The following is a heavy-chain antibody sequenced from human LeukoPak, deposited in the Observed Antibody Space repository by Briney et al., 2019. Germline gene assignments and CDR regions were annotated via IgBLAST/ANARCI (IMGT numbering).Heavy chain of an antibody. CDR2: IKQDGSEK. D-gene: IGHD6-13*01. Sequence: PGGSLRLSCAASGFTLSSYWMSWVRQAPGKGLEWVANIKQDGSEKYYVDSVKGRFTISRDNAKNSLYLQMNSLRAEDTAVYYCARETFSSSWYSFYYYMDVWGKGTTVTVSS. V-gene: IGHV3-7*01. CDR1: GFTLSSYW. CDR3: ARETFSSSWYSFYYYMDV. J-gene: IGHJ6*03.